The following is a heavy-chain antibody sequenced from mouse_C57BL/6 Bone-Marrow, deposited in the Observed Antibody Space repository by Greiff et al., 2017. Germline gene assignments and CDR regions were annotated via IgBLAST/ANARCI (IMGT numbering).Heavy chain of an antibody. J-gene: IGHJ1*03. V-gene: IGHV1-82*01. D-gene: IGHD1-1*01. Sequence: LVESGPELVKPGASVKISCKASGYAFSSSWMNWVKQRPGKGLEWIGRIYPGDGDTNYNGKFKGKATLTADKSSSTAYMQLSSLTYEDSAVYFCAREGYYGSSPYWYFDVWGTGTTITVSS. CDR3: AREGYYGSSPYWYFDV. CDR1: GYAFSSSW. CDR2: IYPGDGDT.